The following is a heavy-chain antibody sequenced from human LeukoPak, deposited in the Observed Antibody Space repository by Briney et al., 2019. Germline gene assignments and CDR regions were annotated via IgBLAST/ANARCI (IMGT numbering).Heavy chain of an antibody. V-gene: IGHV3-7*01. J-gene: IGHJ6*03. Sequence: TGGSLRLSCAASGFTFSSYWMNWVRQAPGKGLGWVANIKQDGSEKHYVDSVKGRFTISRDNAKNSLYLQMNSLRAEDTAVYYCARDAFSYYYYYMDVWGKGTTVTVSS. CDR2: IKQDGSEK. CDR3: ARDAFSYYYYYMDV. CDR1: GFTFSSYW.